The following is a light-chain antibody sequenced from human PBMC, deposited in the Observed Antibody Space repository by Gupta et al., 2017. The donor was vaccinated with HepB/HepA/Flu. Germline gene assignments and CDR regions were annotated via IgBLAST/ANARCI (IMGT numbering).Light chain of an antibody. CDR3: GRWDSALAGSV. Sequence: QSVLTQPPSVSAAPGQKVTISCSGSSSNIGNNYVSWYQQFPETAPKLLMYENNKRPSVITDRFSGSKSGTSATLVINGVQTGDEADFYCGRWDSALAGSVFGTGTTVTVL. CDR2: ENN. V-gene: IGLV1-51*01. J-gene: IGLJ1*01. CDR1: SSNIGNNY.